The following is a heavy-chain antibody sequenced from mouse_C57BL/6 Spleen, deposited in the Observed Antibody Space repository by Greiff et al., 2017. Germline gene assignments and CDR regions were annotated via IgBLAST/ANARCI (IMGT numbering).Heavy chain of an antibody. V-gene: IGHV1-82*01. J-gene: IGHJ2*01. CDR3: ARGPYGSSRDY. D-gene: IGHD1-1*01. CDR1: GYTFSSSW. CDR2: IYPGDGDT. Sequence: QVQLQQSGPELVKPGASVKISCKASGYTFSSSWMNWVKQRPGKGLEWIGRIYPGDGDTNYNGKFKGKATLTADTSSSTAYMQLSSLTSEDSAVYFCARGPYGSSRDYWGQGTTLTVSS.